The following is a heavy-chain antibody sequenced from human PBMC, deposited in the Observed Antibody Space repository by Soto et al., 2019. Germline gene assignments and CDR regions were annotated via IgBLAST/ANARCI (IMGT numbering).Heavy chain of an antibody. CDR2: INHSGST. D-gene: IGHD3-10*01. CDR1: GGSFSGYY. V-gene: IGHV4-34*01. J-gene: IGHJ6*02. CDR3: AREIWFGELLSHYYYYGMDV. Sequence: SETLSLTCAVYGGSFSGYYWSWIRQPPGKGLEWIGEINHSGSTNYNPSLKSRVTISVDTSKNQFSLKLSSVTAADTAVYYCAREIWFGELLSHYYYYGMDVWGQGTTVTVSS.